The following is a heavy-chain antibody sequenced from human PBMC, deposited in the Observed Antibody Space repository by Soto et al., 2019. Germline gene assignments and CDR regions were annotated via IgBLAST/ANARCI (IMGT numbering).Heavy chain of an antibody. V-gene: IGHV5-10-1*01. CDR3: ARPLNYYDSSGYQIEY. D-gene: IGHD3-22*01. CDR1: GYSVTRYW. Sequence: GESLKISCKGSGYSVTRYWMSRVRQMPGKGLEWMGRIDPSDSYTNYSPSFQGHVTISADKSISTAYLQWSSLKASDTAMYYCARPLNYYDSSGYQIEYWGQGPLVTVSS. J-gene: IGHJ4*02. CDR2: IDPSDSYT.